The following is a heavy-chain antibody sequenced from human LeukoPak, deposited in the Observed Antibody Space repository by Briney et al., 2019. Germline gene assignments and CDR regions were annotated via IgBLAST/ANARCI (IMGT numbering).Heavy chain of an antibody. D-gene: IGHD4-23*01. CDR3: ARPNYGGIDAFDI. J-gene: IGHJ3*02. V-gene: IGHV4-38-2*02. Sequence: PSETLSLTCTVSGYSISSGYYWGWIRQPPGKGLEWIGYIYYSGSTNYNPSLKSRVTISVDTSKNQFSLKLSSVTAADTAVYYCARPNYGGIDAFDIWGQGTMVTVSS. CDR2: IYYSGST. CDR1: GYSISSGYY.